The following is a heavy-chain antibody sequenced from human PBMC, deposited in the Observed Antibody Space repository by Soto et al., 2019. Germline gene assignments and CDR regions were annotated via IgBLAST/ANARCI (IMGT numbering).Heavy chain of an antibody. CDR2: INPYNGNT. CDR1: GYTFTSYG. V-gene: IGHV1-18*01. Sequence: ASVKVSCKASGYTFTSYGISWVRQAPGQGLEWMGWINPYNGNTKYAQKLQGRVTMTTDTSTSTAYMELRSLRSDDTAVYYCATVPPRIVVVLAEFPTWGQGTLVTVSS. J-gene: IGHJ4*02. D-gene: IGHD2-21*01. CDR3: ATVPPRIVVVLAEFPT.